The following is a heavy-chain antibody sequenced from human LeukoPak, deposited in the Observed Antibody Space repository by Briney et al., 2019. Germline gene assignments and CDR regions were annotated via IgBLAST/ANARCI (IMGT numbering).Heavy chain of an antibody. CDR2: ISWNSGSI. V-gene: IGHV3-9*01. D-gene: IGHD5-12*01. CDR1: GFTFDDYA. CDR3: AKDLGYSGYDSIFDY. J-gene: IGHJ4*02. Sequence: PGGSLRLSCAASGFTFDDYAMHWVRQAPGKGLEWVSGISWNSGSIGYADSVKGRFTISRDNAKNSLYLQTNSLRAEDTALYYCAKDLGYSGYDSIFDYWSQGTLVTVSS.